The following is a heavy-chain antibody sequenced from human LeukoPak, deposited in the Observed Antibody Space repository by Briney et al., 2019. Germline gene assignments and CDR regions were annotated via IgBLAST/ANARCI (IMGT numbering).Heavy chain of an antibody. CDR2: IKSKTDGGTT. J-gene: IGHJ5*02. CDR3: ARGLILRWFDP. CDR1: GFTFTNAW. D-gene: IGHD2-15*01. V-gene: IGHV3-15*01. Sequence: GGSLRLSCAASGFTFTNAWMNWVRQAPGKGLEWVGRIKSKTDGGTTDYAAPVKGRFTISRDDSKNILYLQMNSLRAEDTAVYYCARGLILRWFDPWGQGTLVTVSS.